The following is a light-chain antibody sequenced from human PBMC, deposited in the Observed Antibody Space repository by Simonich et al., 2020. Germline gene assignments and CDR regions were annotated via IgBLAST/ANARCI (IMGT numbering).Light chain of an antibody. CDR3: YSAADNNWV. J-gene: IGLJ3*02. CDR1: VLAKKY. V-gene: IGLV3-27*01. CDR2: KDS. Sequence: SYELTQPSSVSLSPGQTARITCSGDVLAKKYARWFQQKPGQAPVLVIYKDSERPSGIPERFSGSSSGTTVTLTISGAQVEDEADYYCYSAADNNWVFGGGTKLTVL.